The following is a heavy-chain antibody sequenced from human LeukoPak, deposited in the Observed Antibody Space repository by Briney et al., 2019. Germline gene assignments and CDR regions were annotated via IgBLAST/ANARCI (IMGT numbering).Heavy chain of an antibody. CDR2: IRYDGSNK. Sequence: GRSLRLSCAASEFTFSSYGMHWVRQAPGKGLEWVAFIRYDGSNKYYADSVKGRFTISRDNSKNTLYLQMNSLRAEDTAVYYCAKGYCGSTNCYSGLDWGQGTLVTVSS. CDR3: AKGYCGSTNCYSGLD. CDR1: EFTFSSYG. V-gene: IGHV3-30*02. J-gene: IGHJ1*01. D-gene: IGHD2-2*01.